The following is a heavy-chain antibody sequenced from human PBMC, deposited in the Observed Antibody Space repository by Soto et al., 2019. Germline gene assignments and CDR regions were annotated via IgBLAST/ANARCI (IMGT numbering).Heavy chain of an antibody. J-gene: IGHJ6*02. V-gene: IGHV4-39*01. CDR3: ARGIAAEGVYYYYYYGMDV. D-gene: IGHD6-13*01. Sequence: ETLSLTCTVSGGSISSSSYYWGWIRQPPGKGLEWIGSIYYSGSTYYNPSLKSRVTISVDTSKNQFSLKLTSVTAADTAVYYCARGIAAEGVYYYYYYGMDVWGQGTTVTVSS. CDR2: IYYSGST. CDR1: GGSISSSSYY.